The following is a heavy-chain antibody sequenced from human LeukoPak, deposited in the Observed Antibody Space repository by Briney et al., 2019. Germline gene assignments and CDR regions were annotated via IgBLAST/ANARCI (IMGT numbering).Heavy chain of an antibody. D-gene: IGHD6-19*01. CDR3: ARLERQWPTFKYYFQY. J-gene: IGHJ4*02. V-gene: IGHV4-59*01. Sequence: SETLSLTGAVSGGSISTYYWSWIRQPPGKGLEWIGDIYYSGSTNYNPSLKSRVTISVDTSKNLFSLKLSSVTAADTAVYYCARLERQWPTFKYYFQYWGQGTMVTVSS. CDR1: GGSISTYY. CDR2: IYYSGST.